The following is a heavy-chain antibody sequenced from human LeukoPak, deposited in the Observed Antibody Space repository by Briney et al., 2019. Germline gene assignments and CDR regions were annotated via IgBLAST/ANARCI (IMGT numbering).Heavy chain of an antibody. V-gene: IGHV4-59*08. CDR3: ARQIVDQAAFDS. CDR1: GRSQNRYY. D-gene: IGHD3-22*01. J-gene: IGHJ5*01. Sequence: SETQSLTCTVSGRSQNRYYWGGPREPPGKGVEGVAYVYYSGSRNHNPSLKSRLSISVNRSKNQSSLNLTSVTAADTAVYYCARQIVDQAAFDSWGQGALVTVSS. CDR2: VYYSGSR.